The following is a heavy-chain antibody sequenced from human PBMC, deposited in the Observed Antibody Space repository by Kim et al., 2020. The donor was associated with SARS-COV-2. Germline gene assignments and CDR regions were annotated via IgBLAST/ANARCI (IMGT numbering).Heavy chain of an antibody. V-gene: IGHV3-21*01. CDR3: AREYPGYSYGPFDY. Sequence: GGSLRLSCAASGFTFSSYSMNWVRQAPGKGLEWVSSISSSSSYIYYADSVKGRFTISRDNAKNSLYLQMSSLRAEDTAVYYCAREYPGYSYGPFDYWGQGTLVTVSS. D-gene: IGHD5-18*01. CDR2: ISSSSSYI. CDR1: GFTFSSYS. J-gene: IGHJ4*02.